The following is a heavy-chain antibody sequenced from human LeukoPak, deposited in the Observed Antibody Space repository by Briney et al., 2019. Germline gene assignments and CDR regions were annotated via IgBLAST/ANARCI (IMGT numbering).Heavy chain of an antibody. J-gene: IGHJ5*02. CDR3: ARGLDYGGDH. D-gene: IGHD4-23*01. Sequence: ASVKVSCKACGYTFTSYAMHWVRQAPGQRLEWMGWINPGNGNTKYSQNFQGRVTITRDTSASTAYMELSSLRSEDTAVYYCARGLDYGGDHWGQGTLVTVSS. CDR2: INPGNGNT. CDR1: GYTFTSYA. V-gene: IGHV1-3*01.